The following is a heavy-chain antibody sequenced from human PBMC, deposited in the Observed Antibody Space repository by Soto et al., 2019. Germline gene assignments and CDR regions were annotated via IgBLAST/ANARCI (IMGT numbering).Heavy chain of an antibody. D-gene: IGHD2-15*01. Sequence: QVQLVQSGAEVKKPGASVRVSCKSSGYSFTAYYMHWVRQAPGKGLEWMGWINPNSRDTNYAQKFQGRVTVTRDTSSDTVYMELRRLRSDDTAVYFCARGTPTPAGPCIDHWGQGTLVTVSS. CDR2: INPNSRDT. CDR1: GYSFTAYY. V-gene: IGHV1-2*02. CDR3: ARGTPTPAGPCIDH. J-gene: IGHJ4*02.